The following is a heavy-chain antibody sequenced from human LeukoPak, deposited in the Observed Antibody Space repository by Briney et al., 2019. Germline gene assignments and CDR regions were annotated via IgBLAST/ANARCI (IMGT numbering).Heavy chain of an antibody. Sequence: GGSLRLSCAASGFTFSSYGMHWVRQAPGKGLEWVAVISYDGSNKYYADSVKGRFTISRDNSKNTLYLQMNSLRAEDTAVYYCVVVVAATWFDYWGQGTLVTVSS. CDR1: GFTFSSYG. J-gene: IGHJ4*02. V-gene: IGHV3-30*03. CDR2: ISYDGSNK. CDR3: VVVVAATWFDY. D-gene: IGHD2-15*01.